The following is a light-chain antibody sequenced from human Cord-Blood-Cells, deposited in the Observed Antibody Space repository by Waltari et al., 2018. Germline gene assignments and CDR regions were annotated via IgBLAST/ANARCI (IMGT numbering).Light chain of an antibody. CDR3: SSYTSSSTLV. V-gene: IGLV2-14*01. J-gene: IGLJ3*02. CDR2: DVS. CDR1: SIDVGGYNY. Sequence: QSALTQPASVSGSPGQSITIPCTGTSIDVGGYNYLSWYQQHPGKAPKLMIYDVSKRPSGVSNRFSGSESGNTASLTISGLQAEDEADYYCSSYTSSSTLVFGGGTKLTVL.